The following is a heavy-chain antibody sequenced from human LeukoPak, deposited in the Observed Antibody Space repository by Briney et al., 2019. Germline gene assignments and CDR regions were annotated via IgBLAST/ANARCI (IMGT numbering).Heavy chain of an antibody. D-gene: IGHD5-12*01. CDR1: GFTFSSYA. CDR2: ISGSGGST. V-gene: IGHV3-23*01. CDR3: AKDTQYSDYDSRTNFDY. Sequence: GGSLRLSCAASGFTFSSYAMSWVRQAPRKGLEWVSAISGSGGSTYYADSVKGRFTISRDNSKNTLYLQMNSLRAEDTAVYYCAKDTQYSDYDSRTNFDYWGQGTLVTVSS. J-gene: IGHJ4*02.